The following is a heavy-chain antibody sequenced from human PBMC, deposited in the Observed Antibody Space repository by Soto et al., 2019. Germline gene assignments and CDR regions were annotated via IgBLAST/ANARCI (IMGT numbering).Heavy chain of an antibody. CDR3: ARGGSTWLEYFQH. CDR1: GGSISSYY. CDR2: IYASGST. V-gene: IGHV4-59*01. J-gene: IGHJ1*01. Sequence: SETLSLSCTVSGGSISSYYWSWIRQPPGKGLEWIGYIYASGSTNYNPSLKSRITISVDTSKNQFSLKLSSVTAADTAVYYCARGGSTWLEYFQHWGQGTLVTVSS. D-gene: IGHD6-13*01.